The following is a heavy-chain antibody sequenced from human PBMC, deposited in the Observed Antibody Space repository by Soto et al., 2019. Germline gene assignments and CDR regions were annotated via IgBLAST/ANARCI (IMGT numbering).Heavy chain of an antibody. Sequence: GGSLRLSCAASGFTFSDYYMSWIRQAPGKGLEWVSYISSSSSYTNYADSVKGRFTISRDNAKNSLYLQMNSLRAEDTAVYYSARDRGSSGWHTIYNWFDPWGQGTLVTVS. J-gene: IGHJ5*02. CDR1: GFTFSDYY. D-gene: IGHD6-19*01. CDR2: ISSSSSYT. V-gene: IGHV3-11*06. CDR3: ARDRGSSGWHTIYNWFDP.